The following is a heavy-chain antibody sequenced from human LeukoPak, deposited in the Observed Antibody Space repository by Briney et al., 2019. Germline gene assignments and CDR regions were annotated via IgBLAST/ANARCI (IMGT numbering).Heavy chain of an antibody. CDR2: SGST. D-gene: IGHD3-9*01. J-gene: IGHJ4*02. Sequence: SETLSLTCTVSGGSLSSSSYYCGWVRQPPGKGLEWILNSGSTYSNPSLKSRLTISLDTSQRQFSLRLSSVTAADTALYYCTRGSYDVLTGYSTLGEYWGQGTLVTVSS. V-gene: IGHV4-39*01. CDR3: TRGSYDVLTGYSTLGEY. CDR1: GGSLSSSSYY.